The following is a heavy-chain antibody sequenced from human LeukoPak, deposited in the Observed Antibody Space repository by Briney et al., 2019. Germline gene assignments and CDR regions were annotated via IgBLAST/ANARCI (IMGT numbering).Heavy chain of an antibody. CDR1: GFTFSRYG. Sequence: PGGSLRLSCAASGFTFSRYGMHWVRQDPGKGLEWLAVIWYDVSNKYYADSVKGRFTISRDNFNNTLYLQMNSLRAEDTAVYYCARDVGGDRSAFDIWGQGTKVTVSS. D-gene: IGHD2-21*01. CDR3: ARDVGGDRSAFDI. V-gene: IGHV3-33*01. J-gene: IGHJ3*02. CDR2: IWYDVSNK.